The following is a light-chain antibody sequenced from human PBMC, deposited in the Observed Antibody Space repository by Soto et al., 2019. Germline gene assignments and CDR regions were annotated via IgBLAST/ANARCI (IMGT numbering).Light chain of an antibody. Sequence: HSVLTQPPSASGSPGQSVTISCTGTSSDVGGYNYVSWYQQHPGKAPKLMIYEVSKRPSGVPDRFSGSKSGNTASLTVSGLQAEDEADYYCSSYAGSNGVFGTGTKVTVL. J-gene: IGLJ1*01. CDR2: EVS. V-gene: IGLV2-8*01. CDR3: SSYAGSNGV. CDR1: SSDVGGYNY.